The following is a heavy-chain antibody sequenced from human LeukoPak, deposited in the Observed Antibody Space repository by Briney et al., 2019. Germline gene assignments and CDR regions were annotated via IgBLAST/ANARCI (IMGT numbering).Heavy chain of an antibody. J-gene: IGHJ4*02. CDR1: GFTFNNYA. D-gene: IGHD6-19*01. Sequence: GGSLRLSCAASGFTFNNYAMNWVRQAPGKGLEWLSIISWNSGYIGYADSVKGRFTISRDNAKKSLDLQMNSLRAEDTAFYYCAKIRGTYSSGYLLHFWGQGTLVTVSS. CDR2: ISWNSGYI. CDR3: AKIRGTYSSGYLLHF. V-gene: IGHV3-9*01.